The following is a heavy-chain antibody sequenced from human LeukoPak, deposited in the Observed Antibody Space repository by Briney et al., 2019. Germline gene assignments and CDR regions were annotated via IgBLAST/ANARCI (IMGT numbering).Heavy chain of an antibody. D-gene: IGHD3-22*01. CDR3: AREGNYYDSSGQVDY. V-gene: IGHV4-59*12. J-gene: IGHJ4*02. Sequence: SETLSLTCTVSGGSISSYYWSWIRQPPGKGLEWIGYIYYSGSTNYNPSLKSRVTMSVDTSKNQFSLKLSSVTAADTAVYYCAREGNYYDSSGQVDYWGQGTLVTVSS. CDR1: GGSISSYY. CDR2: IYYSGST.